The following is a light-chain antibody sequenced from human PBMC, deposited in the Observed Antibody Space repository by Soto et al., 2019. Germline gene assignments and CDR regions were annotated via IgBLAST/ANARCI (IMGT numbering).Light chain of an antibody. CDR1: QGISSY. CDR2: AAS. J-gene: IGKJ1*01. V-gene: IGKV1-8*01. Sequence: AIRMTQSASAFSASTGDRVTITCRASQGISSYLAWYQQKPGKAPKPLIYAASTLQSGVPSRFSGSGSGTDFTLTISCLQSEDFATYYCQQYYSYPRTFGQGTKVDNK. CDR3: QQYYSYPRT.